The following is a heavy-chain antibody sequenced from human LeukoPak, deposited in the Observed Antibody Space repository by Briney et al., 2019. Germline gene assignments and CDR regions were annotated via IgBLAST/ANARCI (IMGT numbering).Heavy chain of an antibody. CDR3: ARDRYGGNSGEFDY. CDR2: IYYSGTT. CDR1: GGSISSYY. D-gene: IGHD4-23*01. V-gene: IGHV4-59*01. J-gene: IGHJ4*02. Sequence: SETLSLTCTVSGGSISSYYWSWIRQPPGKGLEWIGYIYYSGTTNYNPSLKSRVTISVDTSNNQFSLKLSSVTAADTAVYYRARDRYGGNSGEFDYWGQGTLVTVSS.